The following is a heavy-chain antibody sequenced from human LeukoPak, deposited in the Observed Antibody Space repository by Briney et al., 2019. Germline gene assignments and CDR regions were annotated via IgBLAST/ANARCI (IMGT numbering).Heavy chain of an antibody. CDR1: GFTFSNYE. Sequence: PGGSLRLSCAASGFTFSNYEMNWVRQAPGRGVEWLSYISSSGGDIYYADSVKGRFTTSRDNSKNTLDLQMNSLSVEDTAVYYCVGVETITMVRGASGDVWGKGTTVTVSS. D-gene: IGHD3-10*01. J-gene: IGHJ6*04. CDR3: VGVETITMVRGASGDV. V-gene: IGHV3-48*03. CDR2: ISSSGGDI.